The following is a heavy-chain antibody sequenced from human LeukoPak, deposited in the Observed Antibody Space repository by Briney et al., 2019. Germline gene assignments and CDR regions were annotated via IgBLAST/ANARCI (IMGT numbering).Heavy chain of an antibody. Sequence: ASVRVSCKVSADTPTEFSLHWVRQAPGQGLEWMGWISAYNANTNYAQKLQGRVTMTTDTSTSTAYMELRSLTSDDTAVYYCARAPVAQNWFDPWGQGTLVTVSS. CDR3: ARAPVAQNWFDP. CDR2: ISAYNANT. CDR1: ADTPTEFS. J-gene: IGHJ5*02. D-gene: IGHD2-2*01. V-gene: IGHV1-18*04.